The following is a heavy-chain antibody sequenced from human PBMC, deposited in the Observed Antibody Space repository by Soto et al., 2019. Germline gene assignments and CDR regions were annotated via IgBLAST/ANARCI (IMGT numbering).Heavy chain of an antibody. CDR2: ISSSSYI. D-gene: IGHD2-15*01. CDR3: ARVYCSGGSRYSGDLFDY. Sequence: PGGSLRLSCGASGFTFSSYGMNWVRQAPGKGLEWVSSISSSSYIYYADSVKGRFTISRDNAKNSLYLQMDSLRPEDTAVYYCARVYCSGGSRYSGDLFDYWGQGTLVTVSS. V-gene: IGHV3-21*01. CDR1: GFTFSSYG. J-gene: IGHJ4*02.